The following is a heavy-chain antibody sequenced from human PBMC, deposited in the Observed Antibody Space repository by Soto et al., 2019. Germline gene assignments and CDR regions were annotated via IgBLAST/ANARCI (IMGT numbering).Heavy chain of an antibody. D-gene: IGHD6-19*01. CDR2: TSSSSAAI. Sequence: EVQLVESGGGLVQPGGSLRLSCAASGFTLSTYDMNWVRQAPGKGLQWVSHTSSSSAAIVYADSVKGRITISRDNAKNSLYLQMNSLSDEDTAVYYCARGAVAGLYFFHYWGQGILVTVSS. J-gene: IGHJ4*02. CDR1: GFTLSTYD. V-gene: IGHV3-48*02. CDR3: ARGAVAGLYFFHY.